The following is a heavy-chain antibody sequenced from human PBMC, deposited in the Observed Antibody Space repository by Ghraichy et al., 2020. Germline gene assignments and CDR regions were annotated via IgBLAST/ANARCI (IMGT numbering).Heavy chain of an antibody. Sequence: SETLSLTCTFSGGSISSYYWSWIRQPPGKGLEWIGYIYYSGSTNYNPSLKSRVTISVDTSKNQFSLKLSSVTAADTAVYYCARNYYGSGRGAGPYYYYYMDVWGKGTTVTVSS. CDR3: ARNYYGSGRGAGPYYYYYMDV. V-gene: IGHV4-59*08. CDR2: IYYSGST. D-gene: IGHD3-10*01. CDR1: GGSISSYY. J-gene: IGHJ6*03.